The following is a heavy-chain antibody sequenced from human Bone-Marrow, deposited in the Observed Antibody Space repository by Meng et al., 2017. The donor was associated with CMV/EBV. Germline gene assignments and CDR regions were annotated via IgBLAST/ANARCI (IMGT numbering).Heavy chain of an antibody. CDR1: GGSISSYY. V-gene: IGHV4-59*01. Sequence: SEPLSLTCTVSGGSISSYYWSWIRQPPGKGLEWIGYIYYSGSTNYNPSLKSRVTISVDTSKNQFSLKLSSVTAADTAVYYCARADTAMVNGMDVWGQGTTVTVSS. CDR2: IYYSGST. D-gene: IGHD5-18*01. CDR3: ARADTAMVNGMDV. J-gene: IGHJ6*02.